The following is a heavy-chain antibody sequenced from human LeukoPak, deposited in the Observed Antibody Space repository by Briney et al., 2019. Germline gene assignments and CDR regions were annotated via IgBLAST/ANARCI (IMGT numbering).Heavy chain of an antibody. J-gene: IGHJ4*02. CDR1: GFTFSGYA. CDR2: ICDSGDKT. CDR3: ASSYYYGSGSYRPVYYFDY. Sequence: GGSLRLSCAASGFTFSGYAMTWVRQAPGKGLEWVSVICDSGDKTYYADSVKGRFTISRDNAKNSLYLQMNSLRAEDTAVYYCASSYYYGSGSYRPVYYFDYWGQGTLVTVSS. V-gene: IGHV3-23*01. D-gene: IGHD3-10*01.